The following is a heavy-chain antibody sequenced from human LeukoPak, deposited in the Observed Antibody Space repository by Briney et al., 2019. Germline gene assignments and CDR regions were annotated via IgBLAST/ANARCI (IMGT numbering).Heavy chain of an antibody. D-gene: IGHD3-16*01. J-gene: IGHJ4*02. V-gene: IGHV4-59*08. CDR2: IYYSGST. Sequence: PSETLSLTCTVSGGSISSYYWSWIRQPPGKGLEWIGYIYYSGSTNYNPSLKSRVTISVDTSKNQFSLKLSSVTAADTAVYYCARVLRGEPKTFDYWGQGTLVTVSS. CDR3: ARVLRGEPKTFDY. CDR1: GGSISSYY.